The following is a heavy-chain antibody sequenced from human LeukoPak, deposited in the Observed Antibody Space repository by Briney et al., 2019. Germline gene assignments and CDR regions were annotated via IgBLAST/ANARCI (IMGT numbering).Heavy chain of an antibody. CDR3: ARRSDYYYYGMDV. CDR2: IYCSGST. V-gene: IGHV4-39*01. J-gene: IGHJ6*02. Sequence: SETLSLTCTVSGGSISSSSYYWGWIRQPPGTGLEWIGSIYCSGSTYYNQSLKSRVTISVDTSKNQFSLKPSSVTAADTAVYYCARRSDYYYYGMDVWGQGTTVTVSS. CDR1: GGSISSSSYY.